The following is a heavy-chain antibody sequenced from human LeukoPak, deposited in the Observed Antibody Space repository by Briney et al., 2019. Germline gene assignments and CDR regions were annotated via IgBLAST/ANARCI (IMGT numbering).Heavy chain of an antibody. V-gene: IGHV3-23*01. CDR2: ISGNGDRT. Sequence: PGGSLRLSCAASGFTFSSDGMSWVRQAPGKGLEWVSSISGNGDRTYYPDSVKGRFTISRDNAKNSLYLQMNSLRAEDTAVYYCARDHHRRLYDSQARDTFDIWGQGTMVTVSS. CDR1: GFTFSSDG. D-gene: IGHD3-22*01. J-gene: IGHJ3*02. CDR3: ARDHHRRLYDSQARDTFDI.